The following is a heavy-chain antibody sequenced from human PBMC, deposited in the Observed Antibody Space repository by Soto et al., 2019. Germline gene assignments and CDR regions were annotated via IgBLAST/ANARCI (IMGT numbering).Heavy chain of an antibody. Sequence: ASGFTSNHYAMSWVRQAPGKGLEWVSIIIANGGTFYADSVKGRFTISRDNSKNTVYLQMSSLRVEDTAIYYCAKDYTVAADPSSVILVDYWGQGALVTVSS. CDR2: IIANGGT. CDR3: AKDYTVAADPSSVILVDY. J-gene: IGHJ4*02. V-gene: IGHV3-23*01. CDR1: GFTSNHYA. D-gene: IGHD2-15*01.